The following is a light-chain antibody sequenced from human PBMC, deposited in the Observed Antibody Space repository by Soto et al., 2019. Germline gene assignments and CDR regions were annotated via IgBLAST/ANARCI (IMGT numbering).Light chain of an antibody. CDR1: SGHSTYA. CDR3: QTWDTGSGL. Sequence: QLVLTQSPSASASLGASVNLTCTLNSGHSTYAIAWHQQQPDKGPRYLMNVNSDGSHTKGDGIPDRFSGSSSGAERHLTISSLQSDDAADYYCQTWDTGSGLFGEVTKLTVL. CDR2: VNSDGSH. V-gene: IGLV4-69*01. J-gene: IGLJ2*01.